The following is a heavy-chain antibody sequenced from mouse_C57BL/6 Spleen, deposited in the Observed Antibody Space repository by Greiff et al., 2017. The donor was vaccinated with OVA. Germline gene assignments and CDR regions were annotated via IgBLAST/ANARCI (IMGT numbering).Heavy chain of an antibody. Sequence: QVQLQQSGPELVKPGASVKISCKASGYAFSSSWMNWVKQRPGKGLEWIGRIYPGDGDTNYNGKFKGKATLTADKSSSTAYMQLSSLTSEDSAVYFCAREGRAGYYFDYWGQGTTLTVSS. CDR1: GYAFSSSW. CDR2: IYPGDGDT. V-gene: IGHV1-82*01. CDR3: AREGRAGYYFDY. D-gene: IGHD3-3*01. J-gene: IGHJ2*01.